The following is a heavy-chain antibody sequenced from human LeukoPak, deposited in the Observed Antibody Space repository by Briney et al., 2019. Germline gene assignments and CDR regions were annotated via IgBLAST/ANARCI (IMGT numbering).Heavy chain of an antibody. J-gene: IGHJ4*02. CDR1: GFTFSSYA. Sequence: GSLRLSCAASGFTFSSYAMSWVRQPPGKGLEWIGEINHSGSTNYNPSLKSRVTISVDTSKNQFSLKLSSVTAADTAVYYCARALRANYDFWSGYYLDHYFDYWGQGTLVTVSS. D-gene: IGHD3-3*01. V-gene: IGHV4-34*01. CDR2: INHSGST. CDR3: ARALRANYDFWSGYYLDHYFDY.